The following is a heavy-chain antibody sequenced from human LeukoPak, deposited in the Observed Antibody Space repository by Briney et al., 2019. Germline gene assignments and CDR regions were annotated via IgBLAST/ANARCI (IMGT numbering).Heavy chain of an antibody. CDR2: IEQYGSEK. V-gene: IGHV3-7*01. Sequence: PGGSLRLSCAASGFTFSSYWMSWVRQAPGKGLEWVANIEQYGSEKYYVDSVKGRFPISRDNAKNSLYLQMNSLRAEDTAVYYCARGERTYYDFRSGRKGLYYFDYWGQGTLVTVSS. CDR1: GFTFSSYW. D-gene: IGHD3-3*01. J-gene: IGHJ4*02. CDR3: ARGERTYYDFRSGRKGLYYFDY.